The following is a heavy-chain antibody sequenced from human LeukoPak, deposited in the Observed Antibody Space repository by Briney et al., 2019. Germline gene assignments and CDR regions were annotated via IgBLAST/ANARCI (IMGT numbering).Heavy chain of an antibody. CDR3: ARGCGSSTSCYTEIDY. J-gene: IGHJ4*02. CDR1: GFTFSDYY. Sequence: GGSLRLSCAASGFTFSDYYMSWIRQDPGKGLEWVSYISSSGSTIYYADSVKGRFTISRDNAKNSLYLQMNSLRAEDTAVYYCARGCGSSTSCYTEIDYWGQGTLVTVSS. V-gene: IGHV3-11*01. D-gene: IGHD2-2*02. CDR2: ISSSGSTI.